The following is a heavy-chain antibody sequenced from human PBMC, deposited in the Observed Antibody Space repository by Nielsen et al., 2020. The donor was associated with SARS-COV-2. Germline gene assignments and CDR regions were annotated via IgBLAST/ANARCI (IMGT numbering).Heavy chain of an antibody. Sequence: SETLSLTCTVSGGSISGYYWSWIRQPPGKGLEWIGYIYYSGSTYYNPSLKSRVTISVDTSKNQFSLKLSSVTAADTAVYYCARDEGYCSSTSCYAFDIWGQGTMVTVSS. CDR1: GGSISGYY. CDR3: ARDEGYCSSTSCYAFDI. J-gene: IGHJ3*02. CDR2: IYYSGST. D-gene: IGHD2-2*01. V-gene: IGHV4-59*06.